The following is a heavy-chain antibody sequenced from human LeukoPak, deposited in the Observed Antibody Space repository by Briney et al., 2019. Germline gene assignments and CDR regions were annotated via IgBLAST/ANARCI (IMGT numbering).Heavy chain of an antibody. V-gene: IGHV3-21*01. CDR3: ARGDNYDDGGYGTRLAFDI. Sequence: GASRRLCRAASGFTSSNYSMNVVRDPPRKGLGVASSRSRSSNYIYYADSVEGRFTISRDNAKNSLYLQMHSLRAEDTAVYYCARGDNYDDGGYGTRLAFDIWGQGTMVTVSS. CDR1: GFTSSNYS. D-gene: IGHD3-22*01. CDR2: RSRSSNYI. J-gene: IGHJ3*02.